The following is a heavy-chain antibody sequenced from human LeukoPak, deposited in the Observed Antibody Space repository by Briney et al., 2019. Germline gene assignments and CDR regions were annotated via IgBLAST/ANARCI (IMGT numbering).Heavy chain of an antibody. J-gene: IGHJ4*02. CDR1: GYTFTGYY. Sequence: ASVKVSCKASGYTFTGYYMHWVRQAPGQGLEWMVWINPNSGGTNYAQKFQGRVTMTRDTSISTAYMELSRLRSDDTAVYYCARSGHYYGSGSYYKGFDYWGQGTLVTVSS. CDR3: ARSGHYYGSGSYYKGFDY. D-gene: IGHD3-10*01. CDR2: INPNSGGT. V-gene: IGHV1-2*02.